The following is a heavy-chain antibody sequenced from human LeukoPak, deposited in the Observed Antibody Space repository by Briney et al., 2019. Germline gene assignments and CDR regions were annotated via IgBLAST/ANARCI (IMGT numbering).Heavy chain of an antibody. CDR2: IHSGGST. D-gene: IGHD5-18*01. J-gene: IGHJ4*02. CDR1: GFTVSSNY. Sequence: GGSLRLSCAASGFTVSSNYMNWVGQAPGKGLEWVSVIHSGGSTYYADSVKGRFTISRDNSKNTLYLQMNSLRAEDTGVYYCARDPDSYGYDYWGQGTLVTVSS. V-gene: IGHV3-66*01. CDR3: ARDPDSYGYDY.